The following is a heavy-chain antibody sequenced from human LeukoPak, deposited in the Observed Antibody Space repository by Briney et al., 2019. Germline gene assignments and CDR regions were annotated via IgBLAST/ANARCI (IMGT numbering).Heavy chain of an antibody. V-gene: IGHV4-4*07. CDR3: ARDRGPYCSGGSCFDY. CDR1: GGSISSYH. CDR2: IYNTGST. Sequence: SETLSLICNVSGGSISSYHWSWIRQPAGKGLERIGRIYNTGSTNYNPSLKSRVTLSLDTSKNQVSLKLSSVTAADTAVYFCARDRGPYCSGGSCFDYWGQGILVTVSS. D-gene: IGHD2-15*01. J-gene: IGHJ4*02.